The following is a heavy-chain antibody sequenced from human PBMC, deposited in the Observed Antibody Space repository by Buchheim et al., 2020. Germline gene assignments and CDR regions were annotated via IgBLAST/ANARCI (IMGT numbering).Heavy chain of an antibody. Sequence: EVQLVESGGGLVQPGGSLRLSCAASGFSFSDYWMGWVRQAPGKGLEWVARINQDGNEKYYVDSVKGRFTISRDNAKESLYLQMRTSRAEDTAVYYCARWSQAFDYWGQGAL. CDR2: INQDGNEK. V-gene: IGHV3-7*01. CDR1: GFSFSDYW. CDR3: ARWSQAFDY. J-gene: IGHJ4*02.